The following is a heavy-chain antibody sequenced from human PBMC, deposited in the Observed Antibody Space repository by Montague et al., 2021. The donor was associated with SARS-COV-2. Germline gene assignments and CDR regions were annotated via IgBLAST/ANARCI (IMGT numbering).Heavy chain of an antibody. V-gene: IGHV4-59*01. CDR2: IFYSGST. J-gene: IGHJ5*01. D-gene: IGHD2-15*01. CDR3: AREGGTKSSHWWGAFDS. CDR1: GDFMSGYY. Sequence: SETLSLTCTVSGDFMSGYYWSWVRQAPGTGLEWIGDIFYSGSTSYNPSXXSRVTISIDTSKKQFSLKLTSVTAADTAVYFCAREGGTKSSHWWGAFDSWGHGTLVTVSS.